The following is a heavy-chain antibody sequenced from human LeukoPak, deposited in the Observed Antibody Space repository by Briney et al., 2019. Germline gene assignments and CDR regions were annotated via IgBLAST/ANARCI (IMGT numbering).Heavy chain of an antibody. CDR1: GYRFTSYW. Sequence: GESLKISCKGSGYRFTSYWIAWVGQMPGKGLEWMGIIYPGDSDTRYSPSFQGQVTISADRSISTAYLQWSSLKASDTAMYYCARPDNLPNAFDIWGQGTMVTVSS. CDR3: ARPDNLPNAFDI. V-gene: IGHV5-51*01. D-gene: IGHD1-1*01. CDR2: IYPGDSDT. J-gene: IGHJ3*02.